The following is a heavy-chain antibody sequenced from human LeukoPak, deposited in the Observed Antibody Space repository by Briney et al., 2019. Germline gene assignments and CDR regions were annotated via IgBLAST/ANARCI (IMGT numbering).Heavy chain of an antibody. J-gene: IGHJ4*02. V-gene: IGHV1-2*02. Sequence: ASVKVSCKASGYTFTGYYMHWVRQAPGQELEWMGWINPNSGGTNYAQKIQGRVTMTRDTSISTAYMELSRLRSDDTAVYYCAREERIAARPFDYWGQGTLVTVSS. CDR1: GYTFTGYY. CDR2: INPNSGGT. CDR3: AREERIAARPFDY. D-gene: IGHD6-6*01.